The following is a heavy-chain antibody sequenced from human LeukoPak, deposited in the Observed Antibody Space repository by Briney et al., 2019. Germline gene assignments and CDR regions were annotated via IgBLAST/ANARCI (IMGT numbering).Heavy chain of an antibody. V-gene: IGHV3-30*03. J-gene: IGHJ5*02. CDR3: ARGGRSNWFDP. CDR1: GFTFSSYG. Sequence: PGGSLRLSCAASGFTFSSYGMHWVRQAPGKGLEWVAVISYDGSNKYYADSVKGRFTISRDNSKNTLYLQMNSLRAEDTAVYYCARGGRSNWFDPWGQGTLVTVSS. CDR2: ISYDGSNK.